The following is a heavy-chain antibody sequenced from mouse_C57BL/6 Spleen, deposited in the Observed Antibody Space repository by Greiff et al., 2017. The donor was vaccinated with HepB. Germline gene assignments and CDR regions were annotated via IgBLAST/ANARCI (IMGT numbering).Heavy chain of an antibody. CDR3: ARGLTITPY. CDR1: GYTFTDYY. J-gene: IGHJ2*01. D-gene: IGHD1-1*01. V-gene: IGHV1-26*01. Sequence: VQLQQSGPELVKPGASVKISCKASGYTFTDYYMNWVKQSHGKSLEWIGDINPNNGGTSYNQKFKGKATLTVDKSSSTAYMELRSLTSEDSAVYYCARGLTITPYWGQGTTLTVSS. CDR2: INPNNGGT.